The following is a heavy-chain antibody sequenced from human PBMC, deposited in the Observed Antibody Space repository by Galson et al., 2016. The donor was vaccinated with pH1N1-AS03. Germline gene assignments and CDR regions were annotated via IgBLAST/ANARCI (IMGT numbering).Heavy chain of an antibody. J-gene: IGHJ6*04. CDR3: ARHRLSVTHSFSTRGIDV. Sequence: QSGAEVKEPGESLRISCKASGYTFIYYWIGWVRQMPGKGLEWMGIIYPGDSDTRYSPSFQGQVTISADKSISTAYLQWSSLKASDTAIYYCARHRLSVTHSFSTRGIDVWGKGTTVTVSS. D-gene: IGHD5/OR15-5a*01. CDR1: GYTFIYYW. CDR2: IYPGDSDT. V-gene: IGHV5-51*01.